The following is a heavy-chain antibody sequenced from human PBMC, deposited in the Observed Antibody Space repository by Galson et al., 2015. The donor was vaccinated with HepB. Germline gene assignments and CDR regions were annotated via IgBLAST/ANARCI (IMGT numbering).Heavy chain of an antibody. CDR3: ARGGGHGRRLDY. CDR2: IWYDGGNK. V-gene: IGHV3-33*01. D-gene: IGHD1-14*01. CDR1: GFTFSAYG. J-gene: IGHJ4*02. Sequence: SLRLSCAASGFTFSAYGMHWVRQAPGKGLEWVAIIWYDGGNKYYADSVKGRFTISRDNSKNTLYLQMNSLRAEDTAVYYCARGGGHGRRLDYWGQGTLVTVSS.